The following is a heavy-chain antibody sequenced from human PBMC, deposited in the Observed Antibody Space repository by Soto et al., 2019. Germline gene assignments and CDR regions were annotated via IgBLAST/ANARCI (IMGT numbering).Heavy chain of an antibody. J-gene: IGHJ4*02. V-gene: IGHV4-31*03. CDR3: ARDGDGSGYFLDF. Sequence: PSETLCLTCTVSGGTLSSGGYYWSWIRQHPGKGLEWIGYIYSSGSTYYNPSLKSRLTLSLDTSENHFSLNLSSMTAADTAVYYCARDGDGSGYFLDFWGQGTLVTVSS. D-gene: IGHD3-22*01. CDR1: GGTLSSGGYY. CDR2: IYSSGST.